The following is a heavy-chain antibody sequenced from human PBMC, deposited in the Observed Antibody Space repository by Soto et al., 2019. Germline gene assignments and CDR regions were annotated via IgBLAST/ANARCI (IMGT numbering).Heavy chain of an antibody. CDR1: GFTFNSYW. Sequence: PGGSMRLSCAASGFTFNSYWMHWVRQDPGKGLVWVSRIDTYGSGTRYADSVKGRFIISRDNAENTMYLQMNYLRVEDTAVYYCARVLKSSGWDNDVFDIWGQGTMVTV. D-gene: IGHD6-19*01. CDR2: IDTYGSGT. CDR3: ARVLKSSGWDNDVFDI. V-gene: IGHV3-74*01. J-gene: IGHJ3*02.